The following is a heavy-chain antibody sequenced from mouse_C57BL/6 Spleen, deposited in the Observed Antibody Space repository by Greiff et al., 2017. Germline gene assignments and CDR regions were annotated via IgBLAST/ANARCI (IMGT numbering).Heavy chain of an antibody. CDR3: ARESNYPQDYYAMDY. CDR2: IYPGDGDT. D-gene: IGHD2-5*01. Sequence: VQLQQSGPELVKPGASVKISCTASGYAFSSSWMNWVKQRPGKGLEWIGRIYPGDGDTNYNGKFKGKDTLTADKSSSTAYMQLSILTSEDSAVYFCARESNYPQDYYAMDYWGQGTSVTVSS. V-gene: IGHV1-82*01. J-gene: IGHJ4*01. CDR1: GYAFSSSW.